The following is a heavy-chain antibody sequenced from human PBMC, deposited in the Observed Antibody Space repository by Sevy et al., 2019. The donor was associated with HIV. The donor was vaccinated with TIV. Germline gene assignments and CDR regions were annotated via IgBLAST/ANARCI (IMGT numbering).Heavy chain of an antibody. D-gene: IGHD3-10*01. CDR1: GFTFSSYG. Sequence: GGSLRLSCAASGFTFSSYGMHWVRQAPGKGLEWVAVISYDGSNKYYADSVKGRFTISRDNSKNTLYLQMNSLRAEDTAVYYCAKDSGGEWPGFDYWGQGTLVTVPS. V-gene: IGHV3-30*18. CDR3: AKDSGGEWPGFDY. CDR2: ISYDGSNK. J-gene: IGHJ4*02.